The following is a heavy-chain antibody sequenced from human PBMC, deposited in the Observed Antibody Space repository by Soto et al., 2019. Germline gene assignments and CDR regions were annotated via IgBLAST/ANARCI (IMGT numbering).Heavy chain of an antibody. V-gene: IGHV3-23*01. Sequence: PGGSLRLSCAASGFIFENFGMSWVRQAPGKGLEWVSSISGSGFKKYYADSVKGRFTISRDNSKSTVYLELNNLSAEDTAVYHCAYNQGVELVPLATVDWFDPWGPGSVVTVSS. CDR1: GFIFENFG. CDR3: AYNQGVELVPLATVDWFDP. J-gene: IGHJ5*02. D-gene: IGHD1-1*01. CDR2: ISGSGFKK.